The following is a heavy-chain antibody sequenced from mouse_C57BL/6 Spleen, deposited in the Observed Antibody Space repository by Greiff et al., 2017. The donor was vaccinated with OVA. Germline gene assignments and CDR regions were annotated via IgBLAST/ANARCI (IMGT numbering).Heavy chain of an antibody. CDR1: GFSFSDYG. CDR3: ARARDYVEDWFAY. CDR2: ISSGSSTI. J-gene: IGHJ3*01. Sequence: EVKLVESGGGLVKPGGSLKLSCAASGFSFSDYGMHWVRQAPEKGLEWVAYISSGSSTIYYADTVKGRFTISRDNAKNTLFLQMTSLRSEDTAMYYCARARDYVEDWFAYWGQGTLVTVSA. V-gene: IGHV5-17*01. D-gene: IGHD2-4*01.